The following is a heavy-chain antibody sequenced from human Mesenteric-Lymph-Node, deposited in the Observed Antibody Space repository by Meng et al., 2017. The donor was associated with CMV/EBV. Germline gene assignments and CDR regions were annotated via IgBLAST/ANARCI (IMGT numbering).Heavy chain of an antibody. CDR2: IYHSGST. V-gene: IGHV4-31*02. Sequence: TVSGGSISSGGHYWTWIRQHPGKGLEWIGYIYHSGSTSYYNPSLKSRVIISVDTSENQFSLKLTSVTAADAAVYFCARKAIFGGVLDSWGQGVLVTVSS. D-gene: IGHD3-3*01. CDR3: ARKAIFGGVLDS. CDR1: GGSISSGGHY. J-gene: IGHJ5*01.